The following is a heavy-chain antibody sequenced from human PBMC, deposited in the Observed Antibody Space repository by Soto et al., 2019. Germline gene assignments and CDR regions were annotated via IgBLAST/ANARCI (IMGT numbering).Heavy chain of an antibody. CDR3: ARYVDIVATVPLYYYYYYMDV. D-gene: IGHD5-12*01. Sequence: SETLSLTCTVSGGSISSYYWSWIRQPPGKGLEWIGYIYYSGSTNYNPSLKSRVTISVDTSKNQFSLKLSSVTAADTAVYYCARYVDIVATVPLYYYYYYMDVWGKGTTVTVSS. V-gene: IGHV4-59*01. CDR2: IYYSGST. CDR1: GGSISSYY. J-gene: IGHJ6*03.